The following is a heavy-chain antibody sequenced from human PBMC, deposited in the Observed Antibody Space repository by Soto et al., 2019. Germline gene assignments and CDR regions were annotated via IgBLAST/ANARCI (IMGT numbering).Heavy chain of an antibody. J-gene: IGHJ5*02. CDR1: GGTFSSYA. CDR2: IIPIFGTA. CDR3: ASGALGYCSGGSCYSFFGWFDP. Sequence: GASVKVSCKASGGTFSSYAISWVRQAPGQGLEWMGGIIPIFGTANYAQKFQGRVTITADESTSTAYMELSSLRSEDTAVYYCASGALGYCSGGSCYSFFGWFDPWGQGTLVTVSS. D-gene: IGHD2-15*01. V-gene: IGHV1-69*13.